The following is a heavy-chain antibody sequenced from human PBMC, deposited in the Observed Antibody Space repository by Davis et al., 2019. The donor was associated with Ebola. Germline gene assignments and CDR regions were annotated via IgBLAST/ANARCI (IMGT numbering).Heavy chain of an antibody. CDR1: GFTFSSYA. CDR2: INSDGSST. V-gene: IGHV3-74*01. D-gene: IGHD1-20*01. J-gene: IGHJ4*02. Sequence: HTGGSLRLSCAASGFTFSSYAMSWVRQAPGKGLVWVSRINSDGSSTSYADSVKGRFTISRDNAKNTLYLQMNSLRAEDTAVYYCTRSVYNWSYFDYWGQGTLVTVSS. CDR3: TRSVYNWSYFDY.